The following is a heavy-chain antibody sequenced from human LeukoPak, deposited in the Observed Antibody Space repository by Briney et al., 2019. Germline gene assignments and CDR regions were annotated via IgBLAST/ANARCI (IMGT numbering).Heavy chain of an antibody. Sequence: SVKVSCKASGGTFSSYAISWVRQAPGQGLEWMGRIIPIFGIANYAQKFQGRVTITADKSTSTAYMELSSLRSEDTAVYYCARASEPTYYYDSSGYYYGDPHDYWGQGTLVPVSS. V-gene: IGHV1-69*04. CDR3: ARASEPTYYYDSSGYYYGDPHDY. J-gene: IGHJ4*02. CDR2: IIPIFGIA. CDR1: GGTFSSYA. D-gene: IGHD3-22*01.